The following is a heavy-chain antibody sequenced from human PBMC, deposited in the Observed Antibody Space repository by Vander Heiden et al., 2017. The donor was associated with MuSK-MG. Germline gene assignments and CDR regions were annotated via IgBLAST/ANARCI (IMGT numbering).Heavy chain of an antibody. J-gene: IGHJ6*03. Sequence: EVQLVGSGGGLVQPGGSLRLSCAASDFTFSNYEMNWVRQAPGKGLEWVSYIDSGSSTIDYADSVKGRFTISRDNDKKSLSLQMNSLRVEDTAVYYCARGLDVWSVDDRTFYHYWELWGKGTPGTVS. V-gene: IGHV3-48*03. CDR3: ARGLDVWSVDDRTFYHYWEL. CDR2: IDSGSSTI. D-gene: IGHD3-3*01. CDR1: DFTFSNYE.